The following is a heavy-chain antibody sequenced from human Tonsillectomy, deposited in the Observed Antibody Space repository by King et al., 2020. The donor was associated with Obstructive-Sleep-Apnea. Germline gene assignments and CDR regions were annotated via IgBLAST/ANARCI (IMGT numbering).Heavy chain of an antibody. D-gene: IGHD2-21*01. J-gene: IGHJ5*02. V-gene: IGHV4-4*02. CDR1: GGSSCSSNW. CDR2: SALIGRT. CDR3: ARVGGIVVA. Sequence: QLQESVPGLVQPSVTLYLTCAVSGGSSCSSNWCGLVRPPPGKGMELIGESALIGRTNYNPSLKSRVTISVDKSKNQFSLKLSSVTAADTAVYYCARVGGIVVAWGQGTLVTVSS.